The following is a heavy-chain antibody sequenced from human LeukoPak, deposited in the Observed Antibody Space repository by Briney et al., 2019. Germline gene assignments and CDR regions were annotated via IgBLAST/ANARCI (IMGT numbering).Heavy chain of an antibody. J-gene: IGHJ4*02. CDR3: ARGLMVRGVLFDY. V-gene: IGHV3-23*01. CDR1: AFTFSSYA. D-gene: IGHD3-10*01. Sequence: PGGSLRLSCAASAFTFSSYAMSWVRQAPGKGLEWVSAISAGADSTYYADSVQGRFTISRDNSKNTLYLQMNSLRAEDTAVYYCARGLMVRGVLFDYWGQGTLVTVSS. CDR2: ISAGADST.